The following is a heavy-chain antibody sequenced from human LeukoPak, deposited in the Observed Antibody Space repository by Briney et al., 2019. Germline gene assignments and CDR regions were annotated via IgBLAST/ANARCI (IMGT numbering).Heavy chain of an antibody. D-gene: IGHD3-10*01. CDR1: GYTLTELS. Sequence: ASVKVSCKVSGYTLTELSMHWVRQAPGKGLEWMGGFDPEDGETIYAQKFQGRVTMTEDTSTGTAYMELSSLRSEDTAVYYCATDLGGSGSYYSPLGYWGQGPLVTVSS. J-gene: IGHJ4*02. CDR2: FDPEDGET. CDR3: ATDLGGSGSYYSPLGY. V-gene: IGHV1-24*01.